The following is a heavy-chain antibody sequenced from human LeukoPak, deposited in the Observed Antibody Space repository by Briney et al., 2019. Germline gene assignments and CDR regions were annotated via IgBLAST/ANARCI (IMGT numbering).Heavy chain of an antibody. CDR2: IYYSGST. CDR3: ARGYEGGYYDASSPPDY. CDR1: GGSINSGGYY. Sequence: SQTLSLTCTVSGGSINSGGYYCTWIRQHPGRGLEWIGYIYYSGSTYYNPSLKSRVTMSVDTSKKQFSLKLSSVTVADAAVYYCARGYEGGYYDASSPPDYWGQGTLVTVSS. D-gene: IGHD3-16*01. V-gene: IGHV4-31*03. J-gene: IGHJ4*02.